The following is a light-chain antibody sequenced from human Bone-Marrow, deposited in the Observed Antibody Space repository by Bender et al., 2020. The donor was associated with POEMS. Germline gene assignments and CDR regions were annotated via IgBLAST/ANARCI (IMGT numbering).Light chain of an antibody. Sequence: QSVLTQRPSASGTPGQRVTISCSGSSSKFGSYPVNWYQQLPGAAPKLVIFNNSQRPSGVPDRFSGSNSGTSASLAISGLLSDDEADFYCATWDDSLNGWVFGGGTKLTV. J-gene: IGLJ3*02. CDR2: NNS. CDR3: ATWDDSLNGWV. CDR1: SSKFGSYP. V-gene: IGLV1-44*01.